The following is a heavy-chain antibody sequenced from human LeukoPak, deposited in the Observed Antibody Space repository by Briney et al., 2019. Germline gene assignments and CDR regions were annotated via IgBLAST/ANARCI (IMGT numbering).Heavy chain of an antibody. CDR3: ARGKNDDYDYVWGSYRRRGVWFDP. CDR2: RSRSGRS. J-gene: IGHJ5*02. V-gene: IGHV4-34*01. Sequence: TSETLSLTCAVYGGSFSGYCWSWIRQRPGKGLEWIGERSRSGRSSHTPSLKSRVTISVDTSKSQFSLKLSSVTAADTAVYYCARGKNDDYDYVWGSYRRRGVWFDPWGQGTLVTVSS. CDR1: GGSFSGYC. D-gene: IGHD3-16*02.